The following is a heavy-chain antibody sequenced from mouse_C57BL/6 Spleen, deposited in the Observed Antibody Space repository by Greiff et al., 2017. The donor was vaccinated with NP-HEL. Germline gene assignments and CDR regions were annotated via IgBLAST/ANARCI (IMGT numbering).Heavy chain of an antibody. V-gene: IGHV1-82*01. D-gene: IGHD2-4*01. Sequence: QVQLQQSGPELVKPGASVKISCKASGYAFSSSWMNWVKQRPGKGLEWIGRIYPGDGDTNYNGKFKGKATLTADKSSSTAYMQLSSLTSEDSAVYFCARPLYDYDAWFAYWGQGTLVTVSA. J-gene: IGHJ3*01. CDR2: IYPGDGDT. CDR1: GYAFSSSW. CDR3: ARPLYDYDAWFAY.